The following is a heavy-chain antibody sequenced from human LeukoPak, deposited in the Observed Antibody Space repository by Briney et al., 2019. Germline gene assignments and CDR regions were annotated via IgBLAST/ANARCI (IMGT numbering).Heavy chain of an antibody. CDR3: ARVAQGPHYFDY. J-gene: IGHJ4*02. V-gene: IGHV3-53*05. CDR1: GFTVSSNY. Sequence: GGSLRLSCAASGFTVSSNYMSWVRQAPGKGLEWVSVFHSGGSPYSADSVKGRFTISRDNSKSTLYLQMNSLRAEDTAVYYCARVAQGPHYFDYWGQGTLVTVSS. CDR2: FHSGGSP.